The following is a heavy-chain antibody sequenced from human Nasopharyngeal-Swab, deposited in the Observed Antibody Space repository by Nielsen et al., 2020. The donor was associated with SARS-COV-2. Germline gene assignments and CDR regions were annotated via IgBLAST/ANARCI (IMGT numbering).Heavy chain of an antibody. CDR1: GFTFSSYA. CDR3: ARGRSSGWYKAFDI. V-gene: IGHV3-64*01. CDR2: ISSNGGST. Sequence: GESLKISCAASGFTFSSYAMHWVRQAPGKGLEYVSAISSNGGSTYYANSVKGRFTISRDNSKNTLYLQMGSLRAEDMAVYYCARGRSSGWYKAFDIWGQGTMVTVPS. D-gene: IGHD6-19*01. J-gene: IGHJ3*02.